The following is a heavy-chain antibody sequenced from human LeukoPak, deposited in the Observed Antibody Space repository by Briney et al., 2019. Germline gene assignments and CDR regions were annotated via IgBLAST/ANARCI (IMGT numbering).Heavy chain of an antibody. J-gene: IGHJ4*02. CDR2: IWYDGSNK. V-gene: IGHV3-33*01. CDR3: ARDPGYCSGGSCYTRGNYFDY. CDR1: GFTFSSYG. Sequence: PGGSLRLSCAASGFTFSSYGMHWVRQAPGKGLEWVAVIWYDGSNKYYADSVKGRFTISRDNSKNTLYLQMNSLRAEDTAVYYCARDPGYCSGGSCYTRGNYFDYWGQGTLVTVSS. D-gene: IGHD2-15*01.